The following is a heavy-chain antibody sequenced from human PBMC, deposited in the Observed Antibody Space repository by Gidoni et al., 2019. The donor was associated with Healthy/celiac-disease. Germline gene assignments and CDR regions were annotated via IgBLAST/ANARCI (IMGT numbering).Heavy chain of an antibody. Sequence: QVQLQESGPGLVKPSQTLSLTCTVSGGSLRSGDYYWSWIRQPPGKGLEWIGYIYYSGSTYYNPSLKSRVTISVDTSKNQFSLKLSSVTAADTAVYYCARALPYYYGSGSYYFDYWGQGTLVTVSS. CDR2: IYYSGST. CDR3: ARALPYYYGSGSYYFDY. D-gene: IGHD3-10*01. J-gene: IGHJ4*02. V-gene: IGHV4-30-4*01. CDR1: GGSLRSGDYY.